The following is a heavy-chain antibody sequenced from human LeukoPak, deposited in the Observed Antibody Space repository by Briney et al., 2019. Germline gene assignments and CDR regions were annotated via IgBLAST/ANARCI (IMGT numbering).Heavy chain of an antibody. CDR3: ARRGCSSTSCYSNEY. V-gene: IGHV1-18*01. D-gene: IGHD2-2*01. CDR2: ISAYNGNT. J-gene: IGHJ4*02. CDR1: GYTFTSYG. Sequence: ASVKVSCKASGYTFTSYGISWVRQAPGQGLEWMGWISAYNGNTNYAQKLQGSVTMTTDTSTSTAYMELRSLRSDDTAVYYCARRGCSSTSCYSNEYWGQGTLVTVSS.